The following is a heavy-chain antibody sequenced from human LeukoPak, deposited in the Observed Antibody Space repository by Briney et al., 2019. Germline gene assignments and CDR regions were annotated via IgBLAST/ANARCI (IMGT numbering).Heavy chain of an antibody. Sequence: GESLNISCKCSGYSFTSYWIGWARQMPAKGLDWMGIIYPGASDTSYSPSFQGQVTISADKSISTAYLQWSSLKASDTAMYYCARSFRGSDAFDIWGQGTMVTVSS. CDR1: GYSFTSYW. J-gene: IGHJ3*02. V-gene: IGHV5-51*01. D-gene: IGHD3-10*01. CDR2: IYPGASDT. CDR3: ARSFRGSDAFDI.